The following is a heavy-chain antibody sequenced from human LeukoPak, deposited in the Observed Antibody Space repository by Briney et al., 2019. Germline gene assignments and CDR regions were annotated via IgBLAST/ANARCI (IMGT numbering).Heavy chain of an antibody. CDR1: DGSIIDSSYY. J-gene: IGHJ4*02. D-gene: IGHD6-13*01. CDR2: IYYFGTT. CDR3: ARDSHAWYGQYYFDF. V-gene: IGHV4-39*07. Sequence: SETLSLTCTVSDGSIIDSSYYWGWIRQPPGKGLEWIGNIYYFGTTLHNPSLKSRVTISVDTSKNQFSLKLSSVTAADTAVYYCARDSHAWYGQYYFDFWGQGALVTVSS.